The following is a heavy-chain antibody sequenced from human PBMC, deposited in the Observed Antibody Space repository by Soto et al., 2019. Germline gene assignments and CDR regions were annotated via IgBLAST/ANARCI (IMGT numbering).Heavy chain of an antibody. Sequence: EVQLVESGGGLVQPGGSLRLSCTASGFTFSTYSMNRVRQAPGKGLEWVSYISTSSTTIYYADSVKGRFTISRDNAENSLYLQMNGLRDEDTAVYYCARWIITKGIYGMDVWGQGTTVTVSS. V-gene: IGHV3-48*02. CDR2: ISTSSTTI. CDR1: GFTFSTYS. D-gene: IGHD3-22*01. CDR3: ARWIITKGIYGMDV. J-gene: IGHJ6*02.